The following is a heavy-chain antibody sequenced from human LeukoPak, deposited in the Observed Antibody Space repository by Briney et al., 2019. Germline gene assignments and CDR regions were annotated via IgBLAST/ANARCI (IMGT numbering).Heavy chain of an antibody. CDR2: IYTSGST. V-gene: IGHV4-61*02. Sequence: PSQTLSLTCTVSGGSISSGSYYWSWIRQPAGKGLEWIGRIYTSGSTNYNPSLKSRVTISVDTSKNQFSLKLSSVTAADTAVYYCARAGSYRYYYYMDVWGKGTTVTVSS. CDR1: GGSISSGSYY. D-gene: IGHD1-26*01. J-gene: IGHJ6*03. CDR3: ARAGSYRYYYYMDV.